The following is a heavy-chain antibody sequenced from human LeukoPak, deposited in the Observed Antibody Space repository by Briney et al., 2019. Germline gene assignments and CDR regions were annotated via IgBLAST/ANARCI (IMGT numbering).Heavy chain of an antibody. J-gene: IGHJ4*02. CDR1: GLTFSRYW. Sequence: TGGSLRLSCTTSGLTFSRYWMSWVRQAPGRGLEWVANINLDGREIYYVDSVKGRFTISRNNAQNSLYLQMNSLRGEDTAVYYCARDDWGPGDHWGQGTLVTVSS. V-gene: IGHV3-7*01. CDR3: ARDDWGPGDH. D-gene: IGHD3-9*01. CDR2: INLDGREI.